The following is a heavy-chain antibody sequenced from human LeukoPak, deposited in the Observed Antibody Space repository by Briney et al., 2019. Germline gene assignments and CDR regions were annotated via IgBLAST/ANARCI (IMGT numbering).Heavy chain of an antibody. Sequence: ASVKVSCKASGYTFTSYAMHWVRQAPGQRLEWMGSTNAGNGNTKYSQKFQGRVTITRDTSASTAYMELSSLRSEDTAVYYCASNYGSGNFYYYYGMDVWGKGTTVTVSS. CDR1: GYTFTSYA. V-gene: IGHV1-3*01. CDR3: ASNYGSGNFYYYYGMDV. D-gene: IGHD3-10*01. J-gene: IGHJ6*04. CDR2: TNAGNGNT.